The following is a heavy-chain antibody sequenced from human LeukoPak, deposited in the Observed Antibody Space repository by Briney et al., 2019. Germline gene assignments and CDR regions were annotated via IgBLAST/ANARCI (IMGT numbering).Heavy chain of an antibody. CDR2: ISSSSRYI. V-gene: IGHV3-21*06. CDR3: ARDKVTY. J-gene: IGHJ4*02. Sequence: GGSLRLSCAASGFYFNSYNMNWVRQAPGKGLEWVSSISSSSRYINYADSVKGRFTISRDNAENSLYLQMNSLRAEDTAVYYCARDKVTYWGQGILVTVSS. CDR1: GFYFNSYN.